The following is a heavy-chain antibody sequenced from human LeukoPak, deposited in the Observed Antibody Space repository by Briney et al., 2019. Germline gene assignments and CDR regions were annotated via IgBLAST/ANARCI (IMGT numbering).Heavy chain of an antibody. D-gene: IGHD2-2*01. V-gene: IGHV4-30-4*08. J-gene: IGHJ6*03. CDR3: AREKIVVVPTAAYYMDV. Sequence: PSQTLTLTCTVSGGSISSGDYYWSWIRQPPGKGLEWIGYIYYSGSTYYKPSLKSRVTISVDTSKNQFSLKLSSVTAADTAVYYCAREKIVVVPTAAYYMDVWGKGTTVTVSS. CDR1: GGSISSGDYY. CDR2: IYYSGST.